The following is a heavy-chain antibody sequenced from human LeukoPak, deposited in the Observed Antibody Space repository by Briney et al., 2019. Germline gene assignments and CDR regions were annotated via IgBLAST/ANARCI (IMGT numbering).Heavy chain of an antibody. CDR1: GFTFSNYA. D-gene: IGHD3-22*01. CDR2: ISGGGGNT. CDR3: AKDCVKYSSSPIDY. J-gene: IGHJ4*02. Sequence: GGSLRLSCAASGFTFSNYAMNWVRQTPGKGLEWVSSISGGGGNTYYADSVKGRFTISRDNSKNTLYLQINSLRAEDTAIYYCAKDCVKYSSSPIDYWGQGTLVTVSS. V-gene: IGHV3-23*01.